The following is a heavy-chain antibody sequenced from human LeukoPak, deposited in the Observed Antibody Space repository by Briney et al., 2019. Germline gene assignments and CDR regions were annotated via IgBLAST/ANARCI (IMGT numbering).Heavy chain of an antibody. CDR1: GYSISSGYY. V-gene: IGHV4-38-2*02. Sequence: PSETLSLTCSVSGYSISSGYYWGWIRQPPGKGLEWVGSIYHSGSIYYNLSHKSRVTISVDTSKNQFSLKVTSVTAADTAVYYCARQNGVGLFSLPGGPGILVTVSS. J-gene: IGHJ4*02. CDR2: IYHSGSI. D-gene: IGHD2-8*01. CDR3: ARQNGVGLFSLP.